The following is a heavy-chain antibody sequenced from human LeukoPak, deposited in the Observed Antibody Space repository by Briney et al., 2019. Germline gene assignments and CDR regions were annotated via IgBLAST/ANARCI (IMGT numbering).Heavy chain of an antibody. J-gene: IGHJ4*02. D-gene: IGHD2-2*03. CDR2: INHSGST. CDR3: ARWMRYYFDY. V-gene: IGHV4-34*01. CDR1: GGSFSGYY. Sequence: SETLSLTCAVYGGSFSGYYWSWIRQPPGKGLEWIREINHSGSTNYNPSLKSRVTISVDTSKNQFSLKLSSVTAADTAVYYCARWMRYYFDYWGQGTLVTVSS.